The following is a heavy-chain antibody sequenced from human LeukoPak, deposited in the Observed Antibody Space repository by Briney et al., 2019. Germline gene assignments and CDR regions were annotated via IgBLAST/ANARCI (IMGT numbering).Heavy chain of an antibody. CDR3: ARVIGYCSSTSCFGYFDY. CDR1: RGSISVYY. V-gene: IGHV4-59*08. Sequence: PSETLSLTCTVSRGSISVYYWSWIRQPPGKGLEWIGYIYYSGSTNYNPSLKSRVTISVDTSKNQFSLKLSSVTAADTAVYYCARVIGYCSSTSCFGYFDYWGQGTPVTVSS. J-gene: IGHJ4*02. D-gene: IGHD2-2*01. CDR2: IYYSGST.